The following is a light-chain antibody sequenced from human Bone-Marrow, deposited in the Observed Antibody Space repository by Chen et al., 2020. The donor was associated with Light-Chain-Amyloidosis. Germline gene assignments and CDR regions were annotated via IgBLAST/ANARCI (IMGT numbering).Light chain of an antibody. CDR1: QSISNY. Sequence: DIQMTQSPRTLAASVGDRVTVTCRPSQSISNYLNWYQQIPGGAPKLLIYATFNLRPGVPSRFSGSESGTQYTLTIAALQPEDFGTYYCQQNHDLPITFGGGTRVEL. CDR3: QQNHDLPIT. CDR2: ATF. J-gene: IGKJ4*01. V-gene: IGKV1-39*01.